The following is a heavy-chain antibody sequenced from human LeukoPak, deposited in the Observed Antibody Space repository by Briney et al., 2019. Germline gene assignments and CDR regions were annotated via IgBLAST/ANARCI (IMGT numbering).Heavy chain of an antibody. D-gene: IGHD7-27*01. CDR2: IYPGDSDT. Sequence: GESLKISCKGSGYSFTSYWIGWVRQMPGKGLEWIGIIYPGDSDTRYSPSFQGQVTISADKSISTAYLQWSSLKASDTAMYYCARLDGSNWGSLSLDPWGQGTLVTVSS. CDR3: ARLDGSNWGSLSLDP. J-gene: IGHJ5*02. V-gene: IGHV5-51*01. CDR1: GYSFTSYW.